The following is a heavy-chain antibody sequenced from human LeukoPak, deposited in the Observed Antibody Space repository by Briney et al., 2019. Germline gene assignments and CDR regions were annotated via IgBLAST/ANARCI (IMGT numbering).Heavy chain of an antibody. CDR2: ISSSGSTI. Sequence: GGSLRLSCAASGFTFSSYAMHWVRQAPGKGLEWVSYISSSGSTIYYADSVKGRFTISRDNAKNSLYLQMNSLRAEDTAVYYCARDRTIGELVDYWGQGTLVTVSS. CDR3: ARDRTIGELVDY. V-gene: IGHV3-48*04. D-gene: IGHD3-10*01. CDR1: GFTFSSYA. J-gene: IGHJ4*02.